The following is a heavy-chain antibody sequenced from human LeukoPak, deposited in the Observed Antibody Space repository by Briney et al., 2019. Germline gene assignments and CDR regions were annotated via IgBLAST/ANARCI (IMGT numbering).Heavy chain of an antibody. V-gene: IGHV4-59*08. D-gene: IGHD6-13*01. CDR3: ARGVRSSSWYDY. Sequence: SETLSLTCTVSGGSISSYYWSWIRQPPGKGLEWIGYIYYSGSTNYNPSLKSRVTISVDTSKNQFSLKLSSVTAADTAVYYCARGVRSSSWYDYWGQGTLVTVSS. J-gene: IGHJ4*02. CDR1: GGSISSYY. CDR2: IYYSGST.